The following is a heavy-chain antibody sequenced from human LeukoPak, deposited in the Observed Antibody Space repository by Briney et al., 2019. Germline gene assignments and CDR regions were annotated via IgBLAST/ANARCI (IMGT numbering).Heavy chain of an antibody. CDR2: ISKTGST. CDR1: GFTFSSYA. D-gene: IGHD5/OR15-5a*01. Sequence: GGSLRLSCAASGFTFSSYAMSWVRQAPGKRLEWVSAISKTGSTYYADSVKARFTISRDNSKNTLYLQMNSLTAEDTAVYYCAKGNLRGPPPNIDFWGQGTLVTVSS. CDR3: AKGNLRGPPPNIDF. V-gene: IGHV3-23*01. J-gene: IGHJ4*02.